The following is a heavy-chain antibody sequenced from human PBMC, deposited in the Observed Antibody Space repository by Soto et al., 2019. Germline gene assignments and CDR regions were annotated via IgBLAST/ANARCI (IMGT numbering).Heavy chain of an antibody. CDR3: ASPLPIFGVVIIHYYYYGMDV. J-gene: IGHJ6*02. Sequence: QVQLVQSGAEVKKPGSSVKVSCKASGGTISSYAISWVRQAPGQGLEWMGGIIPIFGTANYAQKFQGRVTITADESTCTAYVELSSLRSEDTAVYYCASPLPIFGVVIIHYYYYGMDVWGQGTTVTVSS. CDR1: GGTISSYA. V-gene: IGHV1-69*01. CDR2: IIPIFGTA. D-gene: IGHD3-3*01.